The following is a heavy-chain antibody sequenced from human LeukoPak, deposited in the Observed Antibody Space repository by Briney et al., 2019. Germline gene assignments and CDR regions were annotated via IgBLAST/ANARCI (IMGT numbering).Heavy chain of an antibody. Sequence: ASVKVSCKASGYTFTSYYMHWVRQAPGQGLEWMGIISPSGGSTSYAQKFQGRVTMTRDTSTSAVYMELSSLRSEDTAVYYCARAGHQPEYSSSSGSYYYYGMDVWGQGTTVTVSS. D-gene: IGHD6-6*01. CDR2: ISPSGGST. J-gene: IGHJ6*02. CDR3: ARAGHQPEYSSSSGSYYYYGMDV. CDR1: GYTFTSYY. V-gene: IGHV1-46*01.